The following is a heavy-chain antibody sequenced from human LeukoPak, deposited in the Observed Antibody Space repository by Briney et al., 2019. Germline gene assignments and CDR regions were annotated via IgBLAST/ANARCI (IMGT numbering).Heavy chain of an antibody. V-gene: IGHV3-30*09. J-gene: IGHJ5*02. D-gene: IGHD6-19*01. CDR1: GFTFSSYA. Sequence: GGSLRLSCAASGFTFSSYAMHWVRQAPGKGLEWVAVISYDGSIKYYTDSVKGRFAISRDNSKYTLYLQMNSLRSEDTAVYYCAKTREQWLVRDWFDPWGQGTLVTVSS. CDR3: AKTREQWLVRDWFDP. CDR2: ISYDGSIK.